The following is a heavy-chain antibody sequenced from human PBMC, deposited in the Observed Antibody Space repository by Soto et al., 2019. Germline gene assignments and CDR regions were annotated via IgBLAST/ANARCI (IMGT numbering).Heavy chain of an antibody. CDR3: TTNDYGDYWDFNYFDY. V-gene: IGHV3-49*03. Sequence: PGXSLRLSCTASGFTFGDYALSWFRQAPVNGLEWVGFIRSKAYGGTTEYAASVKGRFTISRDDSKSIAYLQMNSLKTEDTAVYYCTTNDYGDYWDFNYFDYWGQGTLVTVSS. CDR2: IRSKAYGGTT. J-gene: IGHJ4*02. CDR1: GFTFGDYA. D-gene: IGHD4-17*01.